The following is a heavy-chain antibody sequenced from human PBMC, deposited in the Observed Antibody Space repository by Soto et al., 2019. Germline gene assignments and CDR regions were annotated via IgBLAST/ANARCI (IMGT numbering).Heavy chain of an antibody. CDR2: FNPNSGDT. CDR1: GYTFTAYS. J-gene: IGHJ4*02. D-gene: IGHD6-19*01. CDR3: AREASAVISLDY. V-gene: IGHV1-2*02. Sequence: PSVKVSCKASGYTFTAYSMHWVRQAPGQGLEWVGWFNPNSGDTIYAQKFQGRVTLTRDTSIGTAHMELYSLTSDDTAVYYCAREASAVISLDYWGQGTLVTVSS.